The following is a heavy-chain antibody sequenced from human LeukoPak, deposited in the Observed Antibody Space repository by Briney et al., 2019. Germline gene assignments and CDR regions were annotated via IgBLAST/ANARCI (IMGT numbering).Heavy chain of an antibody. CDR1: GGSISSSNW. CDR2: IYHSGST. J-gene: IGHJ4*02. D-gene: IGHD2-15*01. Sequence: SETLSLTCAVSGGSISSSNWWSWVRQPPGKGLEWIGEIYHSGSTNYNPSLKSRVTISVDTSKNQFSLKMTSVTAADTAVYHCARDRSGGSYFDYWGQGTLVTVSS. V-gene: IGHV4-4*02. CDR3: ARDRSGGSYFDY.